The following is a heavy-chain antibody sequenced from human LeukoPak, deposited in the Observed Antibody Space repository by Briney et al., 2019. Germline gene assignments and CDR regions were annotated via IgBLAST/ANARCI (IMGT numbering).Heavy chain of an antibody. J-gene: IGHJ6*03. D-gene: IGHD3-22*01. CDR2: ISSSSSYI. Sequence: GGSLRLSCAASGFTFSSFSMNWVRQAPGKGLEWVSSISSSSSYIYYADSVKGRFTISRDNAKNSLYLQMNRLRAEDTAVYYCAMTYYYDSSGSNQYYMDVWAKGPRSPSP. CDR1: GFTFSSFS. V-gene: IGHV3-21*01. CDR3: AMTYYYDSSGSNQYYMDV.